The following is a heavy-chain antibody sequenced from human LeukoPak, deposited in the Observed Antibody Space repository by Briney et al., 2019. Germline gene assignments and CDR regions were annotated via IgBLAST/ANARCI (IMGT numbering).Heavy chain of an antibody. J-gene: IGHJ4*02. CDR3: AKVLYSSGWGAKYYFDY. CDR2: ISGSGGST. CDR1: GFTFSSYA. V-gene: IGHV3-23*01. Sequence: GGSLRLSCAASGFTFSSYAMSWVRQAPGKGLEWVSAISGSGGSTYYADSVKGRFTISRDNSKNTLYLQMNSLRAEGTAVYYCAKVLYSSGWGAKYYFDYWGQGTLVTVSS. D-gene: IGHD6-19*01.